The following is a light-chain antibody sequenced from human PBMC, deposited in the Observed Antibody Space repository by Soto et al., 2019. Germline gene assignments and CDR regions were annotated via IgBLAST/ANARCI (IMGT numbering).Light chain of an antibody. Sequence: TLYTSSLSASVGDRVTITCPASQDINNYLNWYQQKPGKAPELLIYDASDLEVGVPSRFSGSGSGTVFTLTINSLQAEDVATYYCQQFDDLTFTFGQGTRLEIK. CDR2: DAS. J-gene: IGKJ5*01. CDR1: QDINNY. V-gene: IGKV1-33*01. CDR3: QQFDDLTFT.